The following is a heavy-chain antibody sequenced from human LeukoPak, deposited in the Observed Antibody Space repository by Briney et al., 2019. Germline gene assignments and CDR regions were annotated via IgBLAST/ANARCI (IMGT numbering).Heavy chain of an antibody. D-gene: IGHD3-16*01. CDR3: AKGDYVWGSFDY. Sequence: GGSLRLSCAASGFTFSSYGMHWVRQAPGKGLEWVAFIRYDGSNKYYADSVKGRFTISRDNSKNTLYLQMNSLRAEDTAVYYRAKGDYVWGSFDYWGRGTLVTVSS. V-gene: IGHV3-30*02. J-gene: IGHJ4*02. CDR2: IRYDGSNK. CDR1: GFTFSSYG.